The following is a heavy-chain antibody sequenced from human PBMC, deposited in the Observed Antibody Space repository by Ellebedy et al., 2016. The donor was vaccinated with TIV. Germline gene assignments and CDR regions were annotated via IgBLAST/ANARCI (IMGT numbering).Heavy chain of an antibody. CDR3: VSLALYSDYLGGGMDV. V-gene: IGHV3-21*01. CDR2: ISSSSSYI. Sequence: GESLKISCAASGFTFSDYYMNWVRQAPGKGLEWVSSISSSSSYIYYADSVKGRFTISRDNAKNSLYLQMNSLRVEDTAVYFCVSLALYSDYLGGGMDVWGQGTTVTVSS. J-gene: IGHJ6*02. CDR1: GFTFSDYY. D-gene: IGHD4-11*01.